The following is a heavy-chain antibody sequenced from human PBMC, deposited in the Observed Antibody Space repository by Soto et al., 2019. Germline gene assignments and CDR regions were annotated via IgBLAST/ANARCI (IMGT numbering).Heavy chain of an antibody. CDR3: AVLYYYDSSGYYRSGYYFDY. V-gene: IGHV5-10-1*01. D-gene: IGHD3-22*01. Sequence: PGESLKISCKGSGYSFTSYWISWVRQMPGKGLEWMGRIDPSDSYTNYSPSFQGHVTISADKSISTAYLQWSSLKASDTAMYYCAVLYYYDSSGYYRSGYYFDYWGQGTLVTVSS. CDR2: IDPSDSYT. J-gene: IGHJ4*02. CDR1: GYSFTSYW.